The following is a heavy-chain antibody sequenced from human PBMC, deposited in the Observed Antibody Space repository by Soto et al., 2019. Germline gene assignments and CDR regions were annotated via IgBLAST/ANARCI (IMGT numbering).Heavy chain of an antibody. Sequence: GGSLRLSCAASGFTFSSYAMSWVRPAPGTGLEWVSAISGSGGSTYYADSVKGRFTISRDNSKNTLYLQMNSLRADDSAVYYCAKDASITIFGVVINWFDPWGQGTLGTFSS. V-gene: IGHV3-23*01. D-gene: IGHD3-3*01. J-gene: IGHJ5*02. CDR1: GFTFSSYA. CDR2: ISGSGGST. CDR3: AKDASITIFGVVINWFDP.